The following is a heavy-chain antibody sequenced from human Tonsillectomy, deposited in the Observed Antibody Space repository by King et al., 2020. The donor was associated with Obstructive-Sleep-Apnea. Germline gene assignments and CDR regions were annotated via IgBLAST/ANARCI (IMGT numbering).Heavy chain of an antibody. CDR3: ARARWVRGQNLDY. V-gene: IGHV4-39*07. D-gene: IGHD3-10*01. J-gene: IGHJ4*02. CDR1: GGSISSSSYY. CDR2: IYYSGST. Sequence: LQLPESGPGLVKPSETLSLTCTVSGGSISSSSYYWGWIRQPPGKGLEWIGSIYYSGSTYYNPSLKSRVTISEDTSKNQFSLKLSSVTAADTAVYYCARARWVRGQNLDYWGQGTLVTVSS.